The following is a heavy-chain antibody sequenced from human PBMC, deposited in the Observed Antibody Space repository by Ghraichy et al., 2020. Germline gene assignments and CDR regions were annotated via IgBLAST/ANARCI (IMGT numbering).Heavy chain of an antibody. D-gene: IGHD6-13*01. CDR2: IRHDGSEQ. V-gene: IGHV3-30*02. J-gene: IGHJ4*02. CDR3: AKDWGAANIFFDF. Sequence: GESLNISCAASGFSFSGYGMHWVRQAPGKGLEWVAFIRHDGSEQYYADSVKGRFTISRDNSKNTLFLQMNTLRAEDTALYYCAKDWGAANIFFDFWGQGILVTVSS. CDR1: GFSFSGYG.